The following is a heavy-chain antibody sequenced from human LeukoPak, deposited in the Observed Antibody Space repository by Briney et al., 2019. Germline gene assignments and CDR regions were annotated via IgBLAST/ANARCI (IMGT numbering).Heavy chain of an antibody. V-gene: IGHV3-48*01. CDR1: GFTFNDYG. J-gene: IGHJ6*03. Sequence: PGGSLRLTCAGSGFTFNDYGMSWVRQAPGKGLEWVSYISSSSSTIYYADSVKGRFTISRDNAKNSLYLQMNSLRAEDTAVYYCARVKRGFLGGMYYYYMDVWGKGTTVTVSS. D-gene: IGHD3-3*01. CDR3: ARVKRGFLGGMYYYYMDV. CDR2: ISSSSSTI.